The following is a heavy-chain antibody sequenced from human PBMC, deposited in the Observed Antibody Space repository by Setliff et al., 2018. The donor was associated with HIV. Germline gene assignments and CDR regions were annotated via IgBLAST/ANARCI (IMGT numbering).Heavy chain of an antibody. CDR2: IIPNSGGT. CDR1: GYTFTAYY. J-gene: IGHJ3*02. V-gene: IGHV1-2*06. D-gene: IGHD1-26*01. Sequence: ASVKVSCKASGYTFTAYYIHWVRQAPGQGLEWMGRIIPNSGGTNYAQKFQGRVTMTRDTSISKAYMELSRLRSDDTAVYYCARGTRVGANDAFDIWGQGTMVTVSS. CDR3: ARGTRVGANDAFDI.